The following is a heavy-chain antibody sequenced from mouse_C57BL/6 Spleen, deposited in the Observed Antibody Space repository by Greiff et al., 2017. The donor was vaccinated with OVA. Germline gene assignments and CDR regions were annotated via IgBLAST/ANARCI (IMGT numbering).Heavy chain of an antibody. D-gene: IGHD3-1*01. V-gene: IGHV1-50*01. CDR2: IDPSDSYT. CDR1: GYTFTSYW. Sequence: VKLQQPGAELVKPGASVKLSCKASGYTFTSYWMQWVKQRPGQGLEWIGEIDPSDSYTNYNQKFKGKATLTVDTSSSTAYMQLSSLTSEDSAVYYCARHSGDAMDYWGQGTSVTVSS. CDR3: ARHSGDAMDY. J-gene: IGHJ4*01.